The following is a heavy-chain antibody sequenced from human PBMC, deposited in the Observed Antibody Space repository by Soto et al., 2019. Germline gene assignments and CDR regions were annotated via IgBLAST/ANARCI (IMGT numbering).Heavy chain of an antibody. CDR1: GGSISSGGYY. D-gene: IGHD3-3*01. Sequence: QVQLQESGPGLVKPSQTLSLTCTVSGGSISSGGYYWSWIRQHPGKGLEWIGYIYYSGSTYYNPSLQSRVTISVDTSKNQFSLKLSSVTAADTAVYYCASLRDDFWSGYPGAVDYWGQGTLVTVSS. CDR3: ASLRDDFWSGYPGAVDY. V-gene: IGHV4-31*03. J-gene: IGHJ4*02. CDR2: IYYSGST.